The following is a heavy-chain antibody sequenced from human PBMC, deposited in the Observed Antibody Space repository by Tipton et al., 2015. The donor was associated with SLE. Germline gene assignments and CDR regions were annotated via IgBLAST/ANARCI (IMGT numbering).Heavy chain of an antibody. CDR1: GGSFSGYY. J-gene: IGHJ4*02. V-gene: IGHV4-34*01. CDR3: ARGRPRRDY. CDR2: INHSGST. Sequence: TLSLTCAVYGGSFSGYYWSWIRQPPGKGLEWIGEINHSGSTNYNPSLKSRVTISVDTSKNQFSLKLSSVTAADTAVCYCARGRPRRDYWGQGTLVTVSS.